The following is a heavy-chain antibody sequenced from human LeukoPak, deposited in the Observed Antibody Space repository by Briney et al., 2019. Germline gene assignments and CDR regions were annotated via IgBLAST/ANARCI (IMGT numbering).Heavy chain of an antibody. CDR1: GFTFSPYW. Sequence: AGGSLRLSCAASGFTFSPYWMTWVRQAPGKGLEWVAHIKEDASAKYYVDSVKGRFTISRDNAKNSLYLEMNSLRVEDTAVYYCARDTSNIVEATWHAFEMWGQGTMVTVSS. J-gene: IGHJ3*02. CDR3: ARDTSNIVEATWHAFEM. V-gene: IGHV3-7*01. CDR2: IKEDASAK. D-gene: IGHD1-26*01.